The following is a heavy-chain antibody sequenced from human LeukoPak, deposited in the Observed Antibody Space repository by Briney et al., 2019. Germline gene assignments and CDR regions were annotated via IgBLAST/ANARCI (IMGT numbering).Heavy chain of an antibody. J-gene: IGHJ4*02. Sequence: GGSLRLSCAASGNYWMHWVRQVPGKGLVWVSHINSDGSWTSYADSVKGRFTISRDNSKNTLYLQMNSLRAEDTAVYYCARGHYYDSSGYYGPVLFDYWGQGTLVTVSS. CDR2: INSDGSWT. V-gene: IGHV3-74*01. D-gene: IGHD3-22*01. CDR1: GNYW. CDR3: ARGHYYDSSGYYGPVLFDY.